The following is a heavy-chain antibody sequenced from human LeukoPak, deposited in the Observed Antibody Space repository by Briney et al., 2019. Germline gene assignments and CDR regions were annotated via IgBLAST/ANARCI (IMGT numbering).Heavy chain of an antibody. D-gene: IGHD5-12*01. CDR3: AKGESGYDSYFDY. Sequence: GGSLRLSCAASGFTFRNYAMSWVRQAAGKGLEWVSAISGSGGSTYYADSVKGRFTISRDNFKNTLYLQMNSLRAEDTAVYYCAKGESGYDSYFDYWGQGTLVTVSS. J-gene: IGHJ4*02. V-gene: IGHV3-23*01. CDR1: GFTFRNYA. CDR2: ISGSGGST.